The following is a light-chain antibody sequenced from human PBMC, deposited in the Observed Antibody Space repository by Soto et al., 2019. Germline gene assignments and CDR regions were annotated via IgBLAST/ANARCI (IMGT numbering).Light chain of an antibody. J-gene: IGKJ1*01. V-gene: IGKV3-20*01. CDR2: VAS. CDR3: HQYGTSHQT. CDR1: QSLTSIY. Sequence: EIVFTQAPGKLSSSRAERATLSCRASQSLTSIYLAWYQQKPGQAPRLHIYVASSRASAIPDRFSGSGSGTDFTLTISRLEPEDFAVYYCHQYGTSHQTFGQGTKVDIK.